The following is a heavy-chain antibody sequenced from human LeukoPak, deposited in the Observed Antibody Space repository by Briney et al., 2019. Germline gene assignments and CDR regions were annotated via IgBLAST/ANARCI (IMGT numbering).Heavy chain of an antibody. CDR1: RYTSTGYY. Sequence: ASVKVSCKASRYTSTGYYMHWVRQAPGQGLEWMGWINPNSGGTNYAQRFQGRVTMTRDTSISTAYMELSRLRSDDTAVYYCAHISYTTTSDYWGQGTLVTVSS. J-gene: IGHJ4*02. CDR3: AHISYTTTSDY. V-gene: IGHV1-2*02. CDR2: INPNSGGT. D-gene: IGHD3-16*01.